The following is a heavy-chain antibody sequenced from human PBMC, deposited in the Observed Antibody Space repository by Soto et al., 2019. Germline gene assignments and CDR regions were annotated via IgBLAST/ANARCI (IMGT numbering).Heavy chain of an antibody. CDR2: IYYSGST. J-gene: IGHJ3*02. V-gene: IGHV4-59*01. CDR1: GGSISSYY. Sequence: PSETLSLTCTVSGGSISSYYWSWIRQPPGKGLEWIGYIYYSGSTNYNPSLKSRVTISVDTSKNQFSLKLSSVTAADTAVYYCAGDLVGAIEAALAFDIWGQGTMVTVSS. CDR3: AGDLVGAIEAALAFDI. D-gene: IGHD1-26*01.